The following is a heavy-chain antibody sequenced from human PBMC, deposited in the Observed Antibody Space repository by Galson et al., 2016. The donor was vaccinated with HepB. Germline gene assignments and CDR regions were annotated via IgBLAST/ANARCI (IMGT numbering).Heavy chain of an antibody. Sequence: LRLSCAASGFPFTTYAMNWVRQAPGKGLEWVAVISYDGSTKYYADSAKGRFTISRDNSKNTLYLQMNGLRPEDTAVYYCVGGEDYYDSSGYYHDYWGQGTLVTVSS. CDR2: ISYDGSTK. CDR3: VGGEDYYDSSGYYHDY. CDR1: GFPFTTYA. V-gene: IGHV3-30*04. J-gene: IGHJ4*02. D-gene: IGHD3-22*01.